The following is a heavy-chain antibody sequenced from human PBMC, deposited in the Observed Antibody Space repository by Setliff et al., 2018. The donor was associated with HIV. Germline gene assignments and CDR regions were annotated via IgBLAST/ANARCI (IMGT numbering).Heavy chain of an antibody. CDR2: IAPLFGTT. CDR3: ASGSGYCTKGDCYIGVHRTPDKYYFDS. J-gene: IGHJ4*02. Sequence: RASVKVSCKASGDSLSNYVITWVRRAPGQGLEWMGGIAPLFGTTNYAQNFQGRLTITTDQIMTTAYMELTSLRSEDTAVYYCASGSGYCTKGDCYIGVHRTPDKYYFDSWGQGTLVTVSS. CDR1: GDSLSNYV. V-gene: IGHV1-69*05. D-gene: IGHD2-8*01.